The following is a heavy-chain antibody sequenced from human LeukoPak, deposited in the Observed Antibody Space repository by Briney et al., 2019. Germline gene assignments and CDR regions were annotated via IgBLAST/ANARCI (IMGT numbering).Heavy chain of an antibody. CDR1: GFTFSSYA. CDR2: ISGSGGST. V-gene: IGHV3-23*01. CDR3: AKEWKYYFDY. Sequence: PGGSLRLSCAGSGFTFSSYAMSWVRQAPGKGLEWVSTISGSGGSTYYADSVKGQFSISRDNSKDTVYLQMSSLRADDTAVYYCAKEWKYYFDYWGQGALVTVSS. D-gene: IGHD1-1*01. J-gene: IGHJ4*02.